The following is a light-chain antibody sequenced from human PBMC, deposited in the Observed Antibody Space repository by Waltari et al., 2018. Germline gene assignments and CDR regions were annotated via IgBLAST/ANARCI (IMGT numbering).Light chain of an antibody. Sequence: ELVLTQSPGTLYLSPGDRATLSCRSSQTLSYTTLAWYQHKPGQGPRLPIHGASNRPTGVPSRFSGRGSGQDFTLAISRLEPDDFAVYYCQHYGTSSWTFGQGTKVEVK. CDR1: QTLSYTT. V-gene: IGKV3-20*01. J-gene: IGKJ1*01. CDR2: GAS. CDR3: QHYGTSSWT.